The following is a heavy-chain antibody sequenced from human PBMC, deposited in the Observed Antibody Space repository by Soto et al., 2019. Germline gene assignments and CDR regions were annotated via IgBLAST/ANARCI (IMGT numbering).Heavy chain of an antibody. J-gene: IGHJ4*02. CDR2: VGTSGDT. CDR3: VRGYYYGFDC. V-gene: IGHV3-13*01. D-gene: IGHD3-16*01. CDR1: GFTFSISD. Sequence: GGSLRLSCAVSGFTFSISDMHWVRQVTGKGLEWVSGVGTSGDTYYPDSVKGRFTISRENAKNSFYLQMNSLRAEDTAVYYCVRGYYYGFDCWGQGTLVTVSS.